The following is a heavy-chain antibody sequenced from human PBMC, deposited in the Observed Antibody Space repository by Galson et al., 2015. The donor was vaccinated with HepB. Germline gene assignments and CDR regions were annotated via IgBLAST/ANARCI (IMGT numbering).Heavy chain of an antibody. J-gene: IGHJ6*02. D-gene: IGHD1-26*01. V-gene: IGHV4-61*01. CDR1: GGSVSSGSYY. CDR2: IYYSGST. Sequence: ETLSLTCTVSGGSVSSGSYYWSWIRQPPGKGLEWIGYIYYSGSTNYNPSLKSRVTISVDTSKNQFSLKLSSVTAADTAVYYCARDSFREVGYYGMDVWGQGTTVTVSS. CDR3: ARDSFREVGYYGMDV.